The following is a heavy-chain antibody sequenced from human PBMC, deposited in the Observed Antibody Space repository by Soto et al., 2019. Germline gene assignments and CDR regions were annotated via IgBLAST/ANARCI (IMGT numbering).Heavy chain of an antibody. CDR2: IHHSGAT. CDR1: GDSITGDNW. Sequence: SETLSLTCAVSGDSITGDNWLSWVRQPPGKGLEWIGEIHHSGATNYNPSLKSRVTISVDKSKNQFSLKPNSVTAADTAMFYCETQGFYRMGVWGRGTTVT. CDR3: ETQGFYRMGV. J-gene: IGHJ6*02. V-gene: IGHV4-4*02.